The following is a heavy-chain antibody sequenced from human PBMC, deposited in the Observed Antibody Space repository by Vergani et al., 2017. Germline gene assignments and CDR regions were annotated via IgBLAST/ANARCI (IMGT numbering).Heavy chain of an antibody. CDR3: ARRAVRYDYGDPLXLDI. Sequence: EVQLVQSGAEVKKPGESLKISCKGSGYSFTLYWIGWVRQMPGKGLEWMGIIYPGDSDPRYSPSFQGQVTISADKSISTAYLQWSSLKASDTAMYYCARRAVRYDYGDPLXLDIWGQGTMVTGSS. CDR2: IYPGDSDP. CDR1: GYSFTLYW. J-gene: IGHJ3*02. D-gene: IGHD4-17*01. V-gene: IGHV5-51*03.